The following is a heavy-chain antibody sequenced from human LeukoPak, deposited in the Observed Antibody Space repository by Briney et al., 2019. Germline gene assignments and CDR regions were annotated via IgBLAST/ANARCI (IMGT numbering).Heavy chain of an antibody. J-gene: IGHJ4*02. V-gene: IGHV5-51*01. CDR2: IHPADSDT. D-gene: IGHD3-10*01. Sequence: GESLKISCKVSGYSFTSYWIGWVRQMPGKGLEWMGIIHPADSDTRYSPSFQGQVPISGDKSISTAYLQWSSLKASDTAIYYCARSQGSSYFDYWGQGTLVTVSS. CDR3: ARSQGSSYFDY. CDR1: GYSFTSYW.